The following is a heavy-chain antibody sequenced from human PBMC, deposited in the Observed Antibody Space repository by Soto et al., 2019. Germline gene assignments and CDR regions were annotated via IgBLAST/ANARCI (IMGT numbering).Heavy chain of an antibody. D-gene: IGHD6-13*01. CDR1: GFTFSSYG. CDR2: IKQDGSEK. Sequence: PGGSLRLSCAASGFTFSSYGMHWVRQAPGKGLEWVANIKQDGSEKFYVGSVKGRFTISRDNSKNSLFLQMNSLRAEDTAVYYCAISPGSSSWAYYYYYGMDAWGQGTTVTVSS. V-gene: IGHV3-7*01. J-gene: IGHJ6*02. CDR3: AISPGSSSWAYYYYYGMDA.